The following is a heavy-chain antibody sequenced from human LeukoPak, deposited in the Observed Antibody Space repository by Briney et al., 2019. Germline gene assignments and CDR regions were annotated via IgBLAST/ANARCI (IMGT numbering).Heavy chain of an antibody. J-gene: IGHJ5*02. Sequence: PGGSLRLSCAASGLTFSSYAMSWVRQAPGKGLEWVSAISGSGGSTYYADSVKGRFTISRDNSKNTLYLQMNSLRAEDTAVYYCAKMQKFLLTAAAGSNWFDPWGQGTLVTVSS. D-gene: IGHD6-13*01. CDR3: AKMQKFLLTAAAGSNWFDP. CDR1: GLTFSSYA. V-gene: IGHV3-23*01. CDR2: ISGSGGST.